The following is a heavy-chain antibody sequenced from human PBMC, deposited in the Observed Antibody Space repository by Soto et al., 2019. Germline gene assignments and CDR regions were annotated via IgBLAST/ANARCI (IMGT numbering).Heavy chain of an antibody. CDR1: GFTFSNYW. D-gene: IGHD3-10*01. J-gene: IGHJ4*02. CDR3: ARHYGSGTYIYFDY. V-gene: IGHV3-64*01. Sequence: EVQLVESGGDLVQPGGSLRLSCAASGFTFSNYWMHWVRQAPGKKLEYVSGISTHGGSTYYANSVKGRFTISRDNSRNTLYFQMGSLSAEDMAVYYCARHYGSGTYIYFDYWGQGTLVTVSS. CDR2: ISTHGGST.